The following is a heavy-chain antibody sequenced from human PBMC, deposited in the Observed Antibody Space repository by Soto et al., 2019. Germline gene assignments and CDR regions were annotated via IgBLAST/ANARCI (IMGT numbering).Heavy chain of an antibody. J-gene: IGHJ4*02. Sequence: QVQLVQSGAEVKKPGSSVKVSCKASGDTFSFYSINWVRQAPGLGLEWMGRINPILRMSNYAHRFQGRVTITADKSTSTAYMELSSLRSEDTAMYYCASSYGSGYRAFDYWGQGALVTISS. D-gene: IGHD3-10*01. V-gene: IGHV1-69*02. CDR3: ASSYGSGYRAFDY. CDR2: INPILRMS. CDR1: GDTFSFYS.